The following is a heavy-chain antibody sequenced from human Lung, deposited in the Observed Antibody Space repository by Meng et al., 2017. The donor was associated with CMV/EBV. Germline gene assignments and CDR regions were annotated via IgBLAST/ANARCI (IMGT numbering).Heavy chain of an antibody. CDR2: IYYSGST. D-gene: IGHD4-11*01. CDR1: GGSISSGDYY. J-gene: IGHJ4*02. V-gene: IGHV4-30-4*01. Sequence: GQRQGSGPGLVKPSQTLSLTCTVSGGSISSGDYYWSWIRQPPGKGLEWIGYIYYSGSTYYNPSLRSRVTISVDTSKNQFSLKLSSVTAADTAVYYCARDRTTGRYFDYWGQGTLVTVSS. CDR3: ARDRTTGRYFDY.